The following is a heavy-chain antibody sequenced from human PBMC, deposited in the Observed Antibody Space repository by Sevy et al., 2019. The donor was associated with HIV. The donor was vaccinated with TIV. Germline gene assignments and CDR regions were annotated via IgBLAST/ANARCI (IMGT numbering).Heavy chain of an antibody. CDR3: VRGKVLTDY. CDR1: GDSISDYY. J-gene: IGHJ4*02. V-gene: IGHV4-59*01. Sequence: SETLSLTCNVSGDSISDYYWSWIRQSPWKGLEWIGYISHSGSTNHNPSLKRRVTLSADTSKNQISLKLTFVTAADTAVYYCVRGKVLTDYWGQGTLVTVSS. CDR2: ISHSGST.